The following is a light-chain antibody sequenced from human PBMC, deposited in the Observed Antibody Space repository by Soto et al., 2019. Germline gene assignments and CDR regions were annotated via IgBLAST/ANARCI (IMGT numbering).Light chain of an antibody. J-gene: IGKJ4*01. Sequence: EIVLTQSPGTLSLSPGERATLSCRASQSVSSSYLAWYQQKPGQAPRLLIYGASSRVTGIPDRFSGSGSGTDFTITISSLEPEDFAVYYCQQCDSSPLAFGGGTKVEIK. CDR2: GAS. CDR3: QQCDSSPLA. V-gene: IGKV3-20*01. CDR1: QSVSSSY.